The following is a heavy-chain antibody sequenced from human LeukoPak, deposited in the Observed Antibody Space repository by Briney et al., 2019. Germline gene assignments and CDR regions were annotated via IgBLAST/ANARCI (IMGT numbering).Heavy chain of an antibody. J-gene: IGHJ4*02. CDR1: GYTFTSYD. V-gene: IGHV1-8*01. CDR3: ARSYCSGGSCNLIDY. CDR2: MNPNSGNT. Sequence: ASVKVSCKASGYTFTSYDINWVRQATGQGLEWMGWMNPNSGNTGYAQKFQGRVTMTRDTSTSTVYMELSSLRSEDTAVYYCARSYCSGGSCNLIDYWGQGTLVTVSS. D-gene: IGHD2-15*01.